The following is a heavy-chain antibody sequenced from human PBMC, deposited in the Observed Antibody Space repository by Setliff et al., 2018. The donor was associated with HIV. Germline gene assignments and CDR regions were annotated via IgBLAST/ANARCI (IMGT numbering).Heavy chain of an antibody. J-gene: IGHJ1*01. CDR1: GYRFNTYG. CDR3: MRGVTRDISGYYRDEYFQH. Sequence: ASVKVSCKASGYRFNTYGISWVRQAPGQGLEWMGWISPYNGDTRFAQSLQGRVTLTTDTSTNTAYMEMRTLRSDDTAVYYCMRGVTRDISGYYRDEYFQHWGQGTPVTVSS. V-gene: IGHV1-18*01. CDR2: ISPYNGDT. D-gene: IGHD3-22*01.